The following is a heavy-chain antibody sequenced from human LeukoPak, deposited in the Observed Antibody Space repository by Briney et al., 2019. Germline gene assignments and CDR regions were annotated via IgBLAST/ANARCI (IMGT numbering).Heavy chain of an antibody. CDR2: ISYDGSNK. J-gene: IGHJ6*03. Sequence: GGSLRLSCAASGFTFSSYAMHWVRRAPGKGLEWVAVISYDGSNKYYADSVKGRFTISRDNSKNTLYLQMSSLRAEDTALYYCAREAYNWNYSSYYYYYYMDVWGKGTTVTVSS. CDR3: AREAYNWNYSSYYYYYYMDV. V-gene: IGHV3-30*04. D-gene: IGHD1-7*01. CDR1: GFTFSSYA.